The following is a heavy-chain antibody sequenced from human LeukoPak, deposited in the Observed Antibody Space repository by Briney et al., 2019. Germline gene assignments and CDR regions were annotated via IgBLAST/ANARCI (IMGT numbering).Heavy chain of an antibody. J-gene: IGHJ4*02. CDR3: ARVRYQTADY. D-gene: IGHD3-16*02. CDR2: ISSSGTTI. V-gene: IGHV3-48*03. Sequence: GGSLRLSCAASGFTFSSYEMNWVRQAPGKGLEWVSYISSSGTTIHYADSVKGRFTISRDNAKNSVYLQMNSLRVEDTAVYYRARVRYQTADYWGQGTLVTVSS. CDR1: GFTFSSYE.